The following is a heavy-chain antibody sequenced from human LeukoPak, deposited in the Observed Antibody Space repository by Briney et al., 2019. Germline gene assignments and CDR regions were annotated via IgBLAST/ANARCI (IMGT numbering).Heavy chain of an antibody. Sequence: IGSIYHSGSTYYNPALKRGVTIEGETSKNQFSLKLSSVTAADTAVYYCARHFSSTSCRFDYWGQGTLVTVSS. CDR2: IYHSGST. J-gene: IGHJ4*02. D-gene: IGHD2-2*01. CDR3: ARHFSSTSCRFDY. V-gene: IGHV4-38-2*01.